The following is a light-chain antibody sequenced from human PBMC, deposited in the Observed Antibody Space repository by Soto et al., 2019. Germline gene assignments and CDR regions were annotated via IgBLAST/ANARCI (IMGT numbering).Light chain of an antibody. CDR2: KAS. CDR1: QSISSW. V-gene: IGKV1-5*03. Sequence: DIQMTQSPSTLSASVGDRVTITCRASQSISSWLAWYQQKPGKAPNLLLYKASSLQSGVPSRFSGSGSGTDFTLPISGMLTDDFATYYGQQDNSSPWTFGQGTKVEIK. CDR3: QQDNSSPWT. J-gene: IGKJ1*01.